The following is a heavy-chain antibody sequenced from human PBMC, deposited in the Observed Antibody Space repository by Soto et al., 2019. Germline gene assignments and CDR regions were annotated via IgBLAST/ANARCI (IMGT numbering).Heavy chain of an antibody. CDR1: GSTFSSYG. D-gene: IGHD2-2*01. CDR2: ISASTLTT. J-gene: IGHJ4*02. Sequence: GGSLRLSCAGSGSTFSSYGIHWVRQAPGKGLEWISYISASTLTTFYADSVKGRFTISRDTAQNSLYLQMNSLRDEDTAVYYCARAPQLVAPAATGFDSWGQGTLVTVSS. V-gene: IGHV3-48*02. CDR3: ARAPQLVAPAATGFDS.